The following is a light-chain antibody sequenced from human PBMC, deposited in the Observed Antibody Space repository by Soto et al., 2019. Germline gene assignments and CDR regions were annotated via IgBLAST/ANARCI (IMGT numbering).Light chain of an antibody. Sequence: EIVLTQSPGTLSLSPGERATLSCRASQSVSSSYLAWYQQKPGQAPRLLIYGASSRATGIPDRFSGSGSGTDFTLTISRLEPEDFAVYYCQQYGSSPWTFGXGT. CDR1: QSVSSSY. J-gene: IGKJ1*01. V-gene: IGKV3-20*01. CDR3: QQYGSSPWT. CDR2: GAS.